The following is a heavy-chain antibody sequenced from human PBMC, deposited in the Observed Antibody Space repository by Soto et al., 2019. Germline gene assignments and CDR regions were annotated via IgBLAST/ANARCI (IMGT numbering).Heavy chain of an antibody. V-gene: IGHV3-30*18. D-gene: IGHD5-18*01. J-gene: IGHJ3*02. Sequence: QVQLVESGGGVVQPGRSLRVSCAASGFTFRTYGIHWVRQAPGKGLEWVAGISYDGSEKYYGESVKGRFTISRDNSKSTLYLQMNSLRGEDTAVYYCAKEEYSYGQPNDAFDIWGQGTMVTVSS. CDR1: GFTFRTYG. CDR2: ISYDGSEK. CDR3: AKEEYSYGQPNDAFDI.